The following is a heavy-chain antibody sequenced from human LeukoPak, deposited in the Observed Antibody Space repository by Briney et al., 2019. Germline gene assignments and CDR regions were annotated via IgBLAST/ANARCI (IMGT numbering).Heavy chain of an antibody. Sequence: GGSLRLSCAASGFTFSSYGMHWVRQAPGKGLEWVAFIRYDGSNKYYADSVKGRFTIPRDNSKNTLYLQMNSLRAEGTAVYYCAKDWGPWAMVRGVADYWGQGTLVTVSS. V-gene: IGHV3-30*02. D-gene: IGHD3-10*01. CDR3: AKDWGPWAMVRGVADY. CDR2: IRYDGSNK. CDR1: GFTFSSYG. J-gene: IGHJ4*02.